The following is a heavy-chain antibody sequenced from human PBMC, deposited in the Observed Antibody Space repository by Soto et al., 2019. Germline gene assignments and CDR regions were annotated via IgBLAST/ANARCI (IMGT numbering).Heavy chain of an antibody. Sequence: PGGSLRLSCAASGFTLNSNWMHWVRQAPGKGLVWVSRINGDGSSPTYVDSVKGRFTISTDNAKNTLYLQMNSLRVDDTAVYYCARGSGSPMLGAFDIWGQGTMVTVSS. J-gene: IGHJ3*02. D-gene: IGHD1-26*01. V-gene: IGHV3-74*01. CDR1: GFTLNSNW. CDR3: ARGSGSPMLGAFDI. CDR2: INGDGSSP.